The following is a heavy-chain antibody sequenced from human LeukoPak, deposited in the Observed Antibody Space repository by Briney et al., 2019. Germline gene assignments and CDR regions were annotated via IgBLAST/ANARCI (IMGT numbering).Heavy chain of an antibody. CDR1: GFTFSSYS. D-gene: IGHD3-22*01. CDR3: ARSGYFYDSSGYYDMDV. CDR2: ISSSSSYI. Sequence: GGSLRLSCAASGFTFSSYSMNWVRQAPGKGLEWVSSISSSSSYIYYADSVKGRFTISRDNAKNSLYLQMNSLRAEDTAVYYCARSGYFYDSSGYYDMDVWGKGTTVTVSS. V-gene: IGHV3-21*01. J-gene: IGHJ6*03.